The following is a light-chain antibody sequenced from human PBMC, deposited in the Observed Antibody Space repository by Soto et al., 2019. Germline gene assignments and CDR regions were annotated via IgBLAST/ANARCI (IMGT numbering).Light chain of an antibody. V-gene: IGKV3-20*01. Sequence: EIVLTQSPDTLSLSPGERATLSCRASQSVSSSYLAWYQQKPGQAPRLLIYGASSRATGIPDRFSGSGSGTDFALTISRLEPEDFAVYYCQRYGSSPWWTFGQGTKVDIK. J-gene: IGKJ1*01. CDR2: GAS. CDR1: QSVSSSY. CDR3: QRYGSSPWWT.